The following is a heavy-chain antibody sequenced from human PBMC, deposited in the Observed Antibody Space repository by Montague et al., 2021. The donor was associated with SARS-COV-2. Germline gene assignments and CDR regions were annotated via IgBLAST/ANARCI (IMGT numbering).Heavy chain of an antibody. CDR2: IWYDGSNK. CDR3: ARDFGILTGTAPEDY. D-gene: IGHD3-9*01. CDR1: GFTFSSYG. V-gene: IGHV3-33*01. Sequence: SLRLSCAASGFTFSSYGMHWVRQVPGKGLEWVAVIWYDGSNKYYADSVKGRFTISRDNSKNTLYLQMNSLRAEDTAVYYCARDFGILTGTAPEDYWGQGTLVTVSS. J-gene: IGHJ4*02.